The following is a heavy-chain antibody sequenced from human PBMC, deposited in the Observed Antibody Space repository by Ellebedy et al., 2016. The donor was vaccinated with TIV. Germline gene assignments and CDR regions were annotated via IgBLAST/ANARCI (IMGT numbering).Heavy chain of an antibody. D-gene: IGHD4-17*01. V-gene: IGHV3-21*01. CDR1: GFTFSSYT. CDR2: ISGTSNYI. J-gene: IGHJ2*01. Sequence: GESLKISCAASGFTFSSYTLNWVRQAPGKGLEWVSSISGTSNYIYYADSVNGRFTISRDNAKNSLYLQMNSLRAEDTAVYYCARKVPAPTTVPPNWYFDLWGRGTLVTVSS. CDR3: ARKVPAPTTVPPNWYFDL.